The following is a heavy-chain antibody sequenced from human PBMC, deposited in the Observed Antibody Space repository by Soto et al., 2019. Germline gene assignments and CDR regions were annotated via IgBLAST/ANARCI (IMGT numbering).Heavy chain of an antibody. CDR1: GYTFTSYG. CDR3: AKEGHRPTFFVY. V-gene: IGHV1-18*01. J-gene: IGHJ4*02. Sequence: ASVTVSCKASGYTFTSYGISWVRQAPGQGLEWMGWISAYNGKTNYAQKLQGRVTITADKSTSTAYMELSSLRPDDDAGYYCAKEGHRPTFFVYWGQGTLVPVSS. CDR2: ISAYNGKT.